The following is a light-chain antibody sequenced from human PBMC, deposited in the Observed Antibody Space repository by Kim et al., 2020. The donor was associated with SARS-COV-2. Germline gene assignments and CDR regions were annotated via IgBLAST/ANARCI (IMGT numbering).Light chain of an antibody. CDR3: QENDNFPRT. V-gene: IGKV1-27*01. Sequence: ASLGDRVTITCRASQVIANFLAWYQQKPGKVPQVLIYAVSTLQSRVPSRFGGSGSGTEFTLTISSLQTEDVATYYCQENDNFPRTFGPGTKVDIK. CDR2: AVS. J-gene: IGKJ3*01. CDR1: QVIANF.